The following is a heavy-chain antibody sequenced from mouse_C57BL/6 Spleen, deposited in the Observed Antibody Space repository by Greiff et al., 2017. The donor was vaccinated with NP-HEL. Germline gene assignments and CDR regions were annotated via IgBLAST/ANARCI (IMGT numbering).Heavy chain of an antibody. D-gene: IGHD4-1*01. CDR1: GFTFSSYG. CDR2: ISSGGSYT. Sequence: EVQLVESGGDLVKPGGSLKLSCAASGFTFSSYGMSWVRQTPDKRLEWVATISSGGSYTYYPDSVKGRFTISRDNAKNTLYLQMSSLKSEDTAMYYCARPLSGTYFDVWGTGTTVTVSS. CDR3: ARPLSGTYFDV. J-gene: IGHJ1*03. V-gene: IGHV5-6*01.